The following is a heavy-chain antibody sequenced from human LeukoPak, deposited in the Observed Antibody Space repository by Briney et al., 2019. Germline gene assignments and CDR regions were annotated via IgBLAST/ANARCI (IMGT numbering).Heavy chain of an antibody. CDR3: ARAPRGLLSNYYYYYYMDV. D-gene: IGHD5/OR15-5a*01. V-gene: IGHV3-20*01. CDR1: GFTFDDYG. Sequence: GGSLRLSCAASGFTFDDYGMSWVRQVPGKGLEWVSGINWNGGITDYADSVKGRFTTSRDNTKNSLYLQMNSLRAEDTALYHCARAPRGLLSNYYYYYYMDVWGKGTTVTVSS. J-gene: IGHJ6*03. CDR2: INWNGGIT.